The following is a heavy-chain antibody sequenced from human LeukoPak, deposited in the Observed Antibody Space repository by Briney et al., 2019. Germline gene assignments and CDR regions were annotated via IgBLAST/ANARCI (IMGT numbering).Heavy chain of an antibody. CDR3: ARYYSSGYYSNY. CDR1: GFTFSDYY. Sequence: GGSLRLSCAASGFTFSDYYMSWIRQAPGKGLEWVSYISSSGSTIYYADSVKGRFTISRDNAKNSLYLQMKSLRAEDTAVYYCARYYSSGYYSNYWGQGTLVTVSS. CDR2: ISSSGSTI. V-gene: IGHV3-11*01. D-gene: IGHD3-22*01. J-gene: IGHJ4*02.